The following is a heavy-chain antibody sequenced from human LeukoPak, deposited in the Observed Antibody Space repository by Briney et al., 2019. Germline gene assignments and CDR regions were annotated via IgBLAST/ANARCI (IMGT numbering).Heavy chain of an antibody. V-gene: IGHV3-33*01. D-gene: IGHD3-10*01. Sequence: PGGSLRLSCAASGXTFSSYGMHWVRQAPGKGLEWVGVIWYDGSNKYYADSVKGRFTISRDNSKNKLYLQMNSLRAEDTAAYYCARDELWFGELPNDYWGQGTLVTVSS. CDR2: IWYDGSNK. CDR1: GXTFSSYG. J-gene: IGHJ4*02. CDR3: ARDELWFGELPNDY.